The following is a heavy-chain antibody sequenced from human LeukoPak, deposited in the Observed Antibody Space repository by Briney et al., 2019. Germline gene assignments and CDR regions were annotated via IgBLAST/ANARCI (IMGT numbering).Heavy chain of an antibody. Sequence: ASVKVSCKASGYTFTGYYMHWVRQAPGQGLEWMGWINPNSGGTNYAQKFQGRVNMTRDTSISTAYMELSRLRSDDTAVYYCARDSVRYSGSYRPGDYWGQGTLVTVSS. D-gene: IGHD1-26*01. CDR3: ARDSVRYSGSYRPGDY. CDR1: GYTFTGYY. V-gene: IGHV1-2*02. J-gene: IGHJ4*02. CDR2: INPNSGGT.